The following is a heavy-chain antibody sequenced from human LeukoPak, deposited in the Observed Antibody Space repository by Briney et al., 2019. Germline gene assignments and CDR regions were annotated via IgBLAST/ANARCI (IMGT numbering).Heavy chain of an antibody. V-gene: IGHV3-21*01. CDR3: ARDPPTIKAAFDY. CDR1: GFTFSSYS. D-gene: IGHD3-9*01. Sequence: GGSLRLSCAASGFTFSSYSMNWVRQAPGKGLEWVSSISSSSSYIYYADSVKGRFTISRDNAKNSPYLQMNSLRAEDTAVYYCARDPPTIKAAFDYWGQGTLVTVSS. CDR2: ISSSSSYI. J-gene: IGHJ4*02.